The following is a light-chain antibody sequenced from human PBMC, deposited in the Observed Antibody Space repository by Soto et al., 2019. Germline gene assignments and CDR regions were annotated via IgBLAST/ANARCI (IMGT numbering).Light chain of an antibody. V-gene: IGKV3-15*01. Sequence: EVVMTQSPVTLSVSPGERATLSCRASQSVRTNLAWYQQKLGQAPRLLIYSASTRATGIPARFSGSGSGTEFTLTISSLQSEDFVVYYCQQYNAWPRTFGQGTEVEIK. CDR3: QQYNAWPRT. J-gene: IGKJ1*01. CDR2: SAS. CDR1: QSVRTN.